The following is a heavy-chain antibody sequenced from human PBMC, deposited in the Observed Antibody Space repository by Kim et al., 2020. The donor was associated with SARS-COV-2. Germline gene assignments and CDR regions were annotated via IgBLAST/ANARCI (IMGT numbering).Heavy chain of an antibody. CDR3: ESERAIVGYYDSWPNDAFDL. V-gene: IGHV3-33*05. Sequence: GGSLRLSCVVSGFNVSNYGIHWVRQAPGKGLEWVSLISFDGNNRYYANSVKGRFTISRDTSKRILFLEMNTLRTEDTALYYWESERAIVGYYDSWPNDAFDLWGQGTLVRVSS. CDR2: ISFDGNNR. J-gene: IGHJ3*01. D-gene: IGHD3-3*01. CDR1: GFNVSNYG.